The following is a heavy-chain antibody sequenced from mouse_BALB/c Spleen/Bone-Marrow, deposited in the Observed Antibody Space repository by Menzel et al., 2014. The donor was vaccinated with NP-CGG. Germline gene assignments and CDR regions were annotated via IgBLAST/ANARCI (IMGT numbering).Heavy chain of an antibody. CDR3: ARHGYYGSRAMDY. CDR2: ISNGGGST. V-gene: IGHV5-12-2*01. CDR1: GFTFSSYT. J-gene: IGHJ4*01. Sequence: EVQGVESGGGLVQPGGSLKLSCAASGFTFSSYTMSWVRQTPEKRLEWVAYISNGGGSTYYPDTVKGRFTISRDNAENTLYLQMSSLKSEDTAMYYCARHGYYGSRAMDYWGQGTSVTVSS. D-gene: IGHD1-1*01.